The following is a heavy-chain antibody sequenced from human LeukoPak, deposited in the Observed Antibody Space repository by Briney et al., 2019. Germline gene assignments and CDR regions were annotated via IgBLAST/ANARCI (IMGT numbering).Heavy chain of an antibody. V-gene: IGHV3-7*01. D-gene: IGHD6-19*01. J-gene: IGHJ4*02. Sequence: GGSLRLSCAASGFTFSSYWMSWVRQAPGKGLEWVANIKQDGSEKYYVDSVKGRFTIFRDNAKNSLYLQMNSLRAEDTAVYYCAREPSSGWTDYWGQGTLVTVSS. CDR2: IKQDGSEK. CDR3: AREPSSGWTDY. CDR1: GFTFSSYW.